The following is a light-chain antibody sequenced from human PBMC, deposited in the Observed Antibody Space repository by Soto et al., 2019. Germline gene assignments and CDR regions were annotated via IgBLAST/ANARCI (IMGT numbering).Light chain of an antibody. J-gene: IGKJ1*01. CDR3: HQDFNLPWT. CDR1: QTISNTF. V-gene: IGKV3-20*01. CDR2: GAS. Sequence: EIVLTQSPGTLSLSPGERATLSCRASQTISNTFLAWYQQRPGQAPRLLIYGASGRAAGIPDRFSGSGSGTDFTLTISSLQPEDFAVYFCHQDFNLPWTFGQGTKVDIK.